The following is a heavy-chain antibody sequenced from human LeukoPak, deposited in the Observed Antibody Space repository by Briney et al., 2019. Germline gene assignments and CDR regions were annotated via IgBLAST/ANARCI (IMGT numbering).Heavy chain of an antibody. CDR2: IYYSGNT. D-gene: IGHD5-18*01. V-gene: IGHV4-31*03. CDR3: AKGYNYGPFDY. J-gene: IGHJ4*02. CDR1: GGSISNGGYY. Sequence: PSETLPLTCTVSGGSISNGGYYWNWIRQHPGKGLEWIGYIYYSGNTYYNPSLKSRVTISVDTSKNQFSLKLSSVTAADTAVYYCAKGYNYGPFDYWGRGTLVTVSS.